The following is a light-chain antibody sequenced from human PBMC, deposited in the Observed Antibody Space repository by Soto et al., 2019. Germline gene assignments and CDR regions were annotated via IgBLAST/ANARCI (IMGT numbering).Light chain of an antibody. CDR1: SSDVGGYNY. CDR2: DVS. Sequence: SALTKPASVTRSPGEWITISCPGTSSDVGGYNYVSWYQHHPGKAPKLMIYDVSNRPSGVSNRFSGSKSGNTASLTISGLQPEDEADYYCSSYTTSNTRQIVLGTGTKVTVL. CDR3: SSYTTSNTRQIV. J-gene: IGLJ1*01. V-gene: IGLV2-14*03.